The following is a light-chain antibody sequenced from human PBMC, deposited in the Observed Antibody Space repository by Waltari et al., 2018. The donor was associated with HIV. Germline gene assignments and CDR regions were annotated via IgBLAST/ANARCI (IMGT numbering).Light chain of an antibody. J-gene: IGLJ1*01. CDR3: SSYAGSNNLGV. V-gene: IGLV2-8*01. Sequence: QSALTQPPSASGSPGQSVTISCTGPSSDVGGYNYVSWYQQHQGKAPKLLLYEVSKRPSGVPDRFSGSKSGNTASLTVCGLQAEDEADYYCSSYAGSNNLGVFGTGTKVTVL. CDR1: SSDVGGYNY. CDR2: EVS.